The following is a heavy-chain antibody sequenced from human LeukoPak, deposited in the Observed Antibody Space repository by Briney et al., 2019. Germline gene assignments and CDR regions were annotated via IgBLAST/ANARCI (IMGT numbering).Heavy chain of an antibody. CDR2: ISNSGSAI. D-gene: IGHD2-2*01. CDR3: ARGRGAAAHDY. Sequence: PGGSLRLSCAASGFTFSSYNMNWVRQAPGKGLEWVSYISNSGSAIYYADSVKGRFTISRDNAKNSLYLQMNSLRVEDTAVYYCARGRGAAAHDYWGQGTLVTVSS. V-gene: IGHV3-48*01. J-gene: IGHJ4*02. CDR1: GFTFSSYN.